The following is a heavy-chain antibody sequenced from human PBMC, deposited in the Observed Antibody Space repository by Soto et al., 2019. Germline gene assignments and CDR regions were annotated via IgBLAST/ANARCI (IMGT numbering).Heavy chain of an antibody. V-gene: IGHV4-39*01. D-gene: IGHD5-12*01. J-gene: IGHJ4*02. CDR3: ARLAYSHYST. CDR2: IYYSGTT. CDR1: GGSIKVGGYY. Sequence: SETLSLSCTVSGGSIKVGGYYWGWIRQPPGKGLEWVATIYYSGTTYYNPSLKSRLTISLDTSRNQFSLDLTSVTAADTAVYYCARLAYSHYSTWGQGTLVTVSS.